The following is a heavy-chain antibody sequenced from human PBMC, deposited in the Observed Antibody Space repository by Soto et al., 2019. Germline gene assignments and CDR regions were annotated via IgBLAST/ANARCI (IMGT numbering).Heavy chain of an antibody. J-gene: IGHJ4*02. Sequence: QVQLVQSGAEVKKPGSSVKVSCKASGGTFSSYTISWVRQAPGQGLEWMGRIIPILGIANYAQKFQGRVTLTADKSTSTAYMELSSLRSEDTAVYYCARDTQRDAGGHDYWGQGTLVTVSS. CDR2: IIPILGIA. CDR1: GGTFSSYT. D-gene: IGHD2-2*01. CDR3: ARDTQRDAGGHDY. V-gene: IGHV1-69*08.